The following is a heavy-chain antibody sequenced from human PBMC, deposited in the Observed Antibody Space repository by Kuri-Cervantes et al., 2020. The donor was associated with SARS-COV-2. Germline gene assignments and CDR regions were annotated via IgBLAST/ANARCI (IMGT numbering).Heavy chain of an antibody. CDR1: GDYLSSSRHY. D-gene: IGHD3-16*02. Sequence: SETLSLTCTVSGDYLSSSRHYWGWIRQSPGKGLEWIGTFYSGRTYYNPSFTSRVTISVDTSKNQFSLKLSSVTAADTAVYYCARDPLGITFGGVIVDAFDIWGQGTMVTVSS. J-gene: IGHJ3*02. CDR3: ARDPLGITFGGVIVDAFDI. CDR2: FYSGRT. V-gene: IGHV4-39*07.